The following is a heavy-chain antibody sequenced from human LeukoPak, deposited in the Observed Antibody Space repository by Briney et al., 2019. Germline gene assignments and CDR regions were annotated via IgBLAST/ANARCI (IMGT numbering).Heavy chain of an antibody. V-gene: IGHV4-4*07. CDR2: IYASGST. J-gene: IGHJ5*02. Sequence: SETLSLTCTVSGGSISTYYWSWIRQPAGKGLEWIGLIYASGSTNYNPSLKSRVTMSVDTSKNQFSLNLSSVTAADTAVYYCAKGSAGGSYKNWFDPWGQGTLVTVSS. CDR3: AKGSAGGSYKNWFDP. CDR1: GGSISTYY. D-gene: IGHD1-26*01.